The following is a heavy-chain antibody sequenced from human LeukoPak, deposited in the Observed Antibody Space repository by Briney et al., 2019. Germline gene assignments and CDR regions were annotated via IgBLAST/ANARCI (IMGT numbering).Heavy chain of an antibody. J-gene: IGHJ4*02. CDR1: GGSISSYY. CDR2: IYYSGST. CDR3: ARGRVVVAATRFGY. D-gene: IGHD2-15*01. Sequence: SETLSLTFTVSGGSISSYYWSWIRQPPGKGLEWIGYIYYSGSTNYNPSLKSRVTISVDTSKNQFSLKLSSVTAADTAVYYCARGRVVVAATRFGYWGQGTLVTVSS. V-gene: IGHV4-59*01.